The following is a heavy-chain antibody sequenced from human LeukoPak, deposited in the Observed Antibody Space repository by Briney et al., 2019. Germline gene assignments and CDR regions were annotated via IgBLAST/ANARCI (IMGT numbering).Heavy chain of an antibody. CDR3: AKGAYDYIEMGYFDS. CDR2: LIGSSGST. D-gene: IGHD5-12*01. Sequence: GGSLRLSCAASGFTSINYAMNWVRQAPGKGLEWVSVLIGSSGSTDYADSVKGRFTISRDTSKNTVFLQMNSLRAEDTAIYYCAKGAYDYIEMGYFDSWGQGILVTVSS. V-gene: IGHV3-23*01. CDR1: GFTSINYA. J-gene: IGHJ4*02.